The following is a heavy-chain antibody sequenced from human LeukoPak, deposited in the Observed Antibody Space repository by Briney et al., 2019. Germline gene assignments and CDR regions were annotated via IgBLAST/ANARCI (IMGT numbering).Heavy chain of an antibody. CDR1: GGSFSGYY. D-gene: IGHD3-22*01. Sequence: SETLSLTCAVYGGSFSGYYWSWIRQPPGKGLEWIGEINHSGSTNYNPSLKSRVTISVDTSKNQFSLKLSSVTAADTAVYYCARGPHSSGYYGALSEGRHDYWGQGTLVTVSS. CDR2: INHSGST. V-gene: IGHV4-34*01. J-gene: IGHJ4*02. CDR3: ARGPHSSGYYGALSEGRHDY.